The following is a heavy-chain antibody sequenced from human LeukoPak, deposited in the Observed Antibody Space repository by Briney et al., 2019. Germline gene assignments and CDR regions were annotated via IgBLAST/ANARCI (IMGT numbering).Heavy chain of an antibody. CDR2: INPSGGST. V-gene: IGHV1-46*01. J-gene: IGHJ4*02. CDR1: GYTFTSYY. CDR3: ARDKDPSSSSGVYFDY. D-gene: IGHD6-6*01. Sequence: ASVKVSCKASGYTFTSYYMHWVRQAPGQGLEWMGIINPSGGSTSYAQKFQGRVTMTRDMSTSTVYMELSRLRSEDTAVYYCARDKDPSSSSGVYFDYWGQGTLVTVSA.